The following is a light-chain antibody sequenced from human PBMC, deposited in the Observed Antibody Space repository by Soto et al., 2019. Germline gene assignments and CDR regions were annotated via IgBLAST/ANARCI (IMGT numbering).Light chain of an antibody. V-gene: IGKV2D-29*01. Sequence: DLVMTQTPLSLSVTPGQPASISCKASPSLVHGDGRTYLYSYLQKPGQPPQLLIYDVSNRFAGVPDGFSGSGSETDFHLKISRVEAEDVGVNYCMQSVLLLLYSFGQGTKLEIK. CDR1: PSLVHGDGRTY. J-gene: IGKJ2*03. CDR3: MQSVLLLLYS. CDR2: DVS.